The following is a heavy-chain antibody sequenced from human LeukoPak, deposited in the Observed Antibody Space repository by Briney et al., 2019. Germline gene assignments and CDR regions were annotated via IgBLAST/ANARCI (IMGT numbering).Heavy chain of an antibody. CDR3: ARVPPSGSRSTPTYYYYGMDV. CDR1: GYTFTSYD. CDR2: MNPNSGNT. Sequence: ASVKVSCKASGYTFTSYDINWVRQATGQGLERMGWMNPNSGNTGYAQKFQGRVTMTRNTSISTAYMELSSLRSEDTAVYYCARVPPSGSRSTPTYYYYGMDVWGQGTTVTVSS. D-gene: IGHD2-2*01. J-gene: IGHJ6*02. V-gene: IGHV1-8*01.